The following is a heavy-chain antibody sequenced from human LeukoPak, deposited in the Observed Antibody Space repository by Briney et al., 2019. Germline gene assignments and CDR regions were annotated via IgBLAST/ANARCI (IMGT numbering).Heavy chain of an antibody. V-gene: IGHV3-53*01. CDR1: GFTVSNNY. CDR2: VYGGGST. Sequence: GGSLRLSCAASGFTVSNNYMSWVRQAPGKGLEWVSVVYGGGSTYYADSVKGRFTISRDNSKNTLYLQMNSLRAEDTALYYCVKGYSSGWTREYYGMDVWGQGTTVTVSS. J-gene: IGHJ6*02. CDR3: VKGYSSGWTREYYGMDV. D-gene: IGHD6-19*01.